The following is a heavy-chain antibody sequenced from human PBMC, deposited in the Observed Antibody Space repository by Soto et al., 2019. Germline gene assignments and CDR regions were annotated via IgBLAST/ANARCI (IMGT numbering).Heavy chain of an antibody. D-gene: IGHD2-15*01. V-gene: IGHV4-30-2*01. CDR3: ARGPPPPYCSGGSCYSTYYYYYGMDV. Sequence: PSETLSLTCAVSGGSISSGGYSWSWIRQPPGKGLEWIGYIYHSGSTYYNPSLKSRVTISVDRSKNQFSLKLSSVTAADTAVYYCARGPPPPYCSGGSCYSTYYYYYGMDVWGQGTTVTVSS. CDR2: IYHSGST. J-gene: IGHJ6*02. CDR1: GGSISSGGYS.